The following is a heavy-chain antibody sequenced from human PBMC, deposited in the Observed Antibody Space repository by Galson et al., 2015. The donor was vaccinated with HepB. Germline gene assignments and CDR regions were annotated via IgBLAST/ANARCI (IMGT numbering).Heavy chain of an antibody. J-gene: IGHJ4*02. CDR1: GFTFSNYA. Sequence: SLRLSCAASGFTFSNYAMSWVRQAPGKGLEWVSSISGSGGSTYYADSVKGRFTISRDNSKNTIYMQMNSLSAEDTAIYYCAKARCTTTSCYGGDFYYWGQGTLVTVTS. CDR3: AKARCTTTSCYGGDFYY. CDR2: ISGSGGST. D-gene: IGHD2-2*01. V-gene: IGHV3-23*01.